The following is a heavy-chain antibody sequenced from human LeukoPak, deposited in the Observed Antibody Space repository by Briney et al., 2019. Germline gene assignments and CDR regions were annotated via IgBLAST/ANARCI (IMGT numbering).Heavy chain of an antibody. V-gene: IGHV3-7*01. J-gene: IGHJ4*02. Sequence: PGGSLRLSCAASGFTFSSYWMSWVRQAPGKGLEWVANIKQDGSEEYYVDSVKGRFTISRDNAKNSLYLQMNSLRAEDTAVYYCARLEGAIVVVPAPYYFDYWGQGTLVTVSS. CDR1: GFTFSSYW. D-gene: IGHD2-2*01. CDR3: ARLEGAIVVVPAPYYFDY. CDR2: IKQDGSEE.